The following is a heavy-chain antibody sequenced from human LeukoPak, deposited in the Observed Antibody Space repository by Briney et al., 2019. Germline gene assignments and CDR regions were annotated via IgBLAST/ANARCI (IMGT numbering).Heavy chain of an antibody. Sequence: SETLSLTCTVSGGSISRSSHYWGWIRQPPGRGLEWIGTIYYSGSTYYNPSLKSRVTISVDTSKNQFSLILSSVTAADTAVYYCARHVDTATDYFDYWGQGTLVTVSS. J-gene: IGHJ4*02. CDR1: GGSISRSSHY. CDR2: IYYSGST. V-gene: IGHV4-39*01. D-gene: IGHD5-18*01. CDR3: ARHVDTATDYFDY.